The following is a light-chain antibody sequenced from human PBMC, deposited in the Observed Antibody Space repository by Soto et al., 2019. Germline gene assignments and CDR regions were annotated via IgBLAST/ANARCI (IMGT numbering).Light chain of an antibody. CDR1: QSVTTY. V-gene: IGKV3-11*01. CDR2: DAS. Sequence: ETVSTQSPATLSSSPGERVTLSCRASQSVTTYLAWYQHKPGQAPRLLIYDASHRATGISARFSGSGSGTDFTLTISRLEPEDFAVYYCQQYGSSSTFGQGTKVDIK. CDR3: QQYGSSST. J-gene: IGKJ1*01.